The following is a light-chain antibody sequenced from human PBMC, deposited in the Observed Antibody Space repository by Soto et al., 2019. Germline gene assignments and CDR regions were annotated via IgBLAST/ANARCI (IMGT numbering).Light chain of an antibody. CDR1: GSDVGGYNY. CDR2: EVS. Sequence: QSALTQPASVSWSPGQSITIACTGTGSDVGGYNYVSWYQQHPGKAPKLMIYEVSNRPSGVSNRFSGSKSGNTASLTISGLQAEDEADYYCSSYTSSSSLKWVFGGGTKLTVL. CDR3: SSYTSSSSLKWV. J-gene: IGLJ3*02. V-gene: IGLV2-14*01.